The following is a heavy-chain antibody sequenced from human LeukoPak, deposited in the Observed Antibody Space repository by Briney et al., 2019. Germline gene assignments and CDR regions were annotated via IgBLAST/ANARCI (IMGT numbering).Heavy chain of an antibody. D-gene: IGHD3-22*01. CDR1: GFTFSSYW. Sequence: PGGSLRLSCAASGFTFSSYWMHWVRQAPGKGLVWVSRINSDGSSTSYADSVKGRFTISRDNAKNTLYLQMNSLRAEDTAVYYCARDSLYYYDSSGYRLGAFDIGGQGTMVTVSS. CDR2: INSDGSST. V-gene: IGHV3-74*01. CDR3: ARDSLYYYDSSGYRLGAFDI. J-gene: IGHJ3*02.